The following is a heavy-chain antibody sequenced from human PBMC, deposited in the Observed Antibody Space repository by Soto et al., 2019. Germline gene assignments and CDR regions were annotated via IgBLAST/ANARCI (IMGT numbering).Heavy chain of an antibody. Sequence: GSLSLSCATSGFTFRTYVMYWVRQAPVQGLEWVEVTSFDGGKTDYADSVKGRFTISRDNSRKTLFLQMDSLRLEDTAVYYCARVEYSGGDCFSKYFENWGQGTRVTVSS. CDR1: GFTFRTYV. V-gene: IGHV3-30*19. D-gene: IGHD2-21*02. CDR2: TSFDGGKT. CDR3: ARVEYSGGDCFSKYFEN. J-gene: IGHJ4*02.